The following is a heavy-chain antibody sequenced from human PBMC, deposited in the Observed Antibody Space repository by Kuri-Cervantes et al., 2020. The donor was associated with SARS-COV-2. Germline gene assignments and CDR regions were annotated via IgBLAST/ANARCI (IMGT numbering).Heavy chain of an antibody. Sequence: GESLKISCTASGFIFSDYYMTWIRQAPGKGLEWVSNIGPSGTTKYYADSVKGRFTISRDNAKNSLYLQMNSLRAEDTAVYYCARDHYDFWSGYFPLDYWGQGTLVTVSS. V-gene: IGHV3-11*04. CDR2: IGPSGTTK. CDR3: ARDHYDFWSGYFPLDY. J-gene: IGHJ4*02. CDR1: GFIFSDYY. D-gene: IGHD3-3*01.